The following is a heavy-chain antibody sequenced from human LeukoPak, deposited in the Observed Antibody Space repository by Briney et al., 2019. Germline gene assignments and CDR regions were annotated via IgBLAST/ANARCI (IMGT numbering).Heavy chain of an antibody. D-gene: IGHD3-9*01. V-gene: IGHV4-4*02. CDR3: GKTDIYFNPIDY. CDR2: IHRAGRT. Sequence: SETLSLTCAVSGVSISSSEWWIWVRPPPGQGLEWIGEIHRAGRTRYNPSLKSRVTMSMDYSKNQFSLNVSSVTAADTAIYYCGKTDIYFNPIDYWGPGSLVTVSS. J-gene: IGHJ4*02. CDR1: GVSISSSEW.